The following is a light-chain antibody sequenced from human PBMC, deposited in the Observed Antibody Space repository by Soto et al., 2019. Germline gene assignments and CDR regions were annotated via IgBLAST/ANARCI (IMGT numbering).Light chain of an antibody. V-gene: IGKV3D-15*01. CDR1: QSVSSSY. CDR3: QQYNKWPIP. CDR2: GAS. J-gene: IGKJ5*01. Sequence: EIVMTQSQANMSLSPVERATLSCRASQSVSSSYLAWYQQKPGQAPRLLIYGASTRATGIPARFSGSGSGTDFTLTISSLQSEDFAVYSCQQYNKWPIPFGQVTRLEIK.